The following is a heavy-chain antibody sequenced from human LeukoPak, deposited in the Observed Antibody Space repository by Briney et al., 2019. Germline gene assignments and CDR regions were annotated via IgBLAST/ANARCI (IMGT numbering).Heavy chain of an antibody. V-gene: IGHV3-33*01. CDR2: IWYEGSNK. D-gene: IGHD3-9*01. J-gene: IGHJ5*02. CDR3: ARAPGGPLRYFYWPPDR. Sequence: GGSLRLSCAASGFTFSSYGMQWVRQARGKGLEWVAVIWYEGSNKFYADSVGGGYTISRDNSKNTPSLQMNSLRAEDTAVYYCARAPGGPLRYFYWPPDRWGQGTLVTVSS. CDR1: GFTFSSYG.